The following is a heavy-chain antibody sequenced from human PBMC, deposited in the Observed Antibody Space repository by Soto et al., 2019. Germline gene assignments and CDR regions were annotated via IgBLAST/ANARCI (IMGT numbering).Heavy chain of an antibody. D-gene: IGHD6-13*01. V-gene: IGHV1-18*01. CDR2: ISAYSGRT. CDR3: ARDFTKSSSWPYYFDC. J-gene: IGHJ4*02. Sequence: QVQLVQSGAEVKKPGASVKVSCKASGYTFTTYGISWVRQAPGQGLEWMGWISAYSGRTKFAQKLQGRVTMTTDTSTTTAYMGLRSLTSDDAAVYYCARDFTKSSSWPYYFDCWGQGTLVTVSS. CDR1: GYTFTTYG.